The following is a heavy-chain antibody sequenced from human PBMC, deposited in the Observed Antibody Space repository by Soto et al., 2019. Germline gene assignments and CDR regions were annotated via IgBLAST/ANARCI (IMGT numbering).Heavy chain of an antibody. Sequence: SETLSLTCTVSGGSISSYYWSWIRQPPGKGLEWIGYIYYSGSTNYNPSLKSRVTISVDTSKNQFSLKLSSVTAADTAVYYCARAGVVAATAGGYYYYGMDVWGQGTTVTVSS. V-gene: IGHV4-59*01. CDR1: GGSISSYY. CDR3: ARAGVVAATAGGYYYYGMDV. J-gene: IGHJ6*02. D-gene: IGHD2-15*01. CDR2: IYYSGST.